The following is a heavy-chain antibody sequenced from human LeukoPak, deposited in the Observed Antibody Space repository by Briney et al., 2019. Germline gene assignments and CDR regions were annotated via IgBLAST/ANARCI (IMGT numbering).Heavy chain of an antibody. Sequence: GGSLRLSCAASGFTFSSYEMNWVRQAPGKGLEWVSYISSSGSTIYYADSVKGRFTISRDNAKNSLYLQMNSLRAEDTAVYYCAKGGTVMVSASHEYFQHWGQGTLVTVSS. D-gene: IGHD5-18*01. CDR2: ISSSGSTI. CDR1: GFTFSSYE. V-gene: IGHV3-48*03. J-gene: IGHJ1*01. CDR3: AKGGTVMVSASHEYFQH.